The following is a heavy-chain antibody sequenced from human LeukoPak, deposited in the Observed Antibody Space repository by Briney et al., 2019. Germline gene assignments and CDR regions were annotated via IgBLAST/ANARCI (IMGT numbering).Heavy chain of an antibody. V-gene: IGHV3-49*03. Sequence: GGSLRLSCTASGFTFGDYTMTWFRQAPGKGLEWVGFIRSKAYGGTTEDAASVKGRFAISRDDSKSIAYLQMNSLKTEDTAVYYCIRGGANSPFDYWGQGTLVTVSS. D-gene: IGHD1-1*01. CDR1: GFTFGDYT. CDR3: IRGGANSPFDY. J-gene: IGHJ4*02. CDR2: IRSKAYGGTT.